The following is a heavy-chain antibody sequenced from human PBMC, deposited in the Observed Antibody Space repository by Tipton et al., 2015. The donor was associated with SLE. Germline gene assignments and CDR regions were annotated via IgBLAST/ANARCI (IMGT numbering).Heavy chain of an antibody. CDR1: GFTFNNYA. D-gene: IGHD2/OR15-2a*01. CDR2: ISGSGDST. V-gene: IGHV3-23*01. CDR3: AKAQGVIVPNDAFDF. Sequence: GSLRLSCTASGFTFNNYAMNWVRQAPGKGLEWVSGISGSGDSTYPGDSVKGRFTISRDNSKKTLYLQMNSLRVEDTAIYYCAKAQGVIVPNDAFDFGGQGTLVSVSS. J-gene: IGHJ3*01.